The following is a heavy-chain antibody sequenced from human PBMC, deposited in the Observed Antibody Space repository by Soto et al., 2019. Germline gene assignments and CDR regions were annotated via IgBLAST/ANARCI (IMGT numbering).Heavy chain of an antibody. Sequence: QVXLQESGPGLVKPSETLSLTCTVSGGSISPYCWSWIRQPPGKGLEWIGYTYYSGSTNYNPSLKSRVTISVDTSKNQFSLKLNSVTAADTAVYYCARGSGTYQAVFEYWGQGTLVTVSS. D-gene: IGHD1-26*01. CDR3: ARGSGTYQAVFEY. CDR2: TYYSGST. J-gene: IGHJ4*02. CDR1: GGSISPYC. V-gene: IGHV4-59*01.